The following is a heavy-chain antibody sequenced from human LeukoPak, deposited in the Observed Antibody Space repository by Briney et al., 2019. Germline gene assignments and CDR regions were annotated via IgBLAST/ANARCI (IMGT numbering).Heavy chain of an antibody. CDR2: IKQDGSEK. CDR3: VRENYSFGDFDY. V-gene: IGHV3-7*01. CDR1: GFTFSGNW. J-gene: IGHJ4*02. D-gene: IGHD1-7*01. Sequence: GGSLRLSCAASGFTFSGNWMSWVRQAPGKGLEWVANIKQDGSEKYYVDSVKGRFTISRDNAKNSLFLQMNSLRAEDTAVYYCVRENYSFGDFDYWGQGTLVTVSS.